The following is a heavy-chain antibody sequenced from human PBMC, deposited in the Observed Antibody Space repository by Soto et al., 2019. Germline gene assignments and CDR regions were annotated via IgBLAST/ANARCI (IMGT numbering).Heavy chain of an antibody. Sequence: GGSLRLSCAASGFTFSSYGMHWVRQAPGKGLEWVAVIWYDGSNKYYADSVKGRFTISRDNSKNSLFLQMSSLRAEDTAAYYCASGSYGDYSDWGQGTLVTVSS. J-gene: IGHJ4*02. D-gene: IGHD4-17*01. CDR2: IWYDGSNK. CDR3: ASGSYGDYSD. CDR1: GFTFSSYG. V-gene: IGHV3-33*01.